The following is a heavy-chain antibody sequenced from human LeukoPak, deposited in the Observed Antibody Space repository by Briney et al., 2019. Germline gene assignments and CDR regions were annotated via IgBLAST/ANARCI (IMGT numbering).Heavy chain of an antibody. Sequence: GGSLSLSCAASGFTVSSNYMSWVRQAPGKGLEWVSVIYSGGSTYYADSVKGRFTISRDNSKNTLYLQMNSLRAEDTAVYYCAREPRLDYWGQGTLVTVSS. CDR1: GFTVSSNY. V-gene: IGHV3-66*01. J-gene: IGHJ4*02. CDR2: IYSGGST. CDR3: AREPRLDY.